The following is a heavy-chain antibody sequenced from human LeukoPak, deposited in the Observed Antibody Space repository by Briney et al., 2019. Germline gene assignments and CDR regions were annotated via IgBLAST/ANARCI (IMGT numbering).Heavy chain of an antibody. J-gene: IGHJ4*02. V-gene: IGHV4-30-4*01. CDR3: ARVGVIPRTPGSFNYFDY. CDR2: IYYSGST. Sequence: SETLSLTCTVSGGSISSGDYYWSWIRQPPGKGLEWIGYIYYSGSTYYNPSLKSRVTMSVDTSKNQFSLKLSSVTAADTAVYYCARVGVIPRTPGSFNYFDYWGQGTLVTVSS. CDR1: GGSISSGDYY. D-gene: IGHD3-10*01.